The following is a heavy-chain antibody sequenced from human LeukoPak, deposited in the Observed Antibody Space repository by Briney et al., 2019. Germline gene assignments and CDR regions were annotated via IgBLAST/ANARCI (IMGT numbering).Heavy chain of an antibody. V-gene: IGHV3-23*01. CDR1: GFKFSDHY. J-gene: IGHJ4*02. Sequence: GGSLRLSCAASGFKFSDHYIDWVRQAPGKGLEWVSAISGSGGSTYYADSVKGRFTISRDNSKNTLYLQMNSLRAEDTAVYYCAKDRGSTRSNSPFDYWGQGTLVTVSS. CDR3: AKDRGSTRSNSPFDY. CDR2: ISGSGGST. D-gene: IGHD2-2*01.